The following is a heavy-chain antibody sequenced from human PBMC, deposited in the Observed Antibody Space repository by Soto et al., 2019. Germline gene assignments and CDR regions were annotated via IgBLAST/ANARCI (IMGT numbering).Heavy chain of an antibody. J-gene: IGHJ4*02. CDR1: GYSFTSYW. V-gene: IGHV5-51*01. Sequence: PGESLKISCKGSGYSFTSYWIGWVRQMPGKGLEWMGIIYPGDSDTRYSPSFQGQVTISADKSISTAYLQWSSLKASDTAMYYCARCTAVAGTGYYFDYWGQGTLVTVSS. D-gene: IGHD6-19*01. CDR3: ARCTAVAGTGYYFDY. CDR2: IYPGDSDT.